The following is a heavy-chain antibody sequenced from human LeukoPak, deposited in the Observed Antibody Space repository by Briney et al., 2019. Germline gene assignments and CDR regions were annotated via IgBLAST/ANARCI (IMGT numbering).Heavy chain of an antibody. V-gene: IGHV4-59*12. D-gene: IGHD3-10*01. J-gene: IGHJ6*02. CDR2: IYDGRST. CDR1: GGFIRSYD. CDR3: ARESNYYGSHRGMGV. Sequence: TSETLSLTCTVSGGFIRSYDWSWIREPPGEGLEWVGYIYDGRSTNYNPSLKSRVTISVDTSKNQFYLKLSSVTAADTAVYYCARESNYYGSHRGMGVWGQGTTVTVSS.